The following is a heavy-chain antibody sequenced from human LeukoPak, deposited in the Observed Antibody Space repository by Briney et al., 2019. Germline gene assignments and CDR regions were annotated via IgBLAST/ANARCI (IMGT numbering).Heavy chain of an antibody. CDR1: GFTFSSYA. J-gene: IGHJ4*02. V-gene: IGHV3-23*01. CDR3: ARGDCTSTSCGEPFDY. D-gene: IGHD2-2*01. Sequence: GGSLRLSCAASGFTFSSYAMSWVRQAPGKGLEWVSTISPSGGSTYFADSVKGRFTISRDNSKDTLHLQMNSLRAEDTAVYYCARGDCTSTSCGEPFDYWGQGTLVTVSS. CDR2: ISPSGGST.